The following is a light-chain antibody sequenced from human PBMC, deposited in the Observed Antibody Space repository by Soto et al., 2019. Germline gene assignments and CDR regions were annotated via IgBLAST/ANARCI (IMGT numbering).Light chain of an antibody. CDR3: QYYGNSRIT. CDR1: QSVSNY. CDR2: DAS. V-gene: IGKV3-11*01. J-gene: IGKJ5*01. Sequence: EIVLTQSPATLSLSPGEGATLXCRASQSVSNYLAWYQHKPGQAPRLLIYDASNRATGIPARFSGSGSGTDFTLTISGLEPEDFAVYYCQYYGNSRITFGQGTRLEI.